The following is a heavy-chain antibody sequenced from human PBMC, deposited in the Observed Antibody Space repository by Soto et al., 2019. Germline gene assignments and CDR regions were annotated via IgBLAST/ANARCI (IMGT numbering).Heavy chain of an antibody. CDR1: GGTFSSYA. Sequence: ASVKVSCKASGGTFSSYAISWVRQAPGQGLEWMGGIIPIFGTANYAQKFQGRVTITADESTSTAYMELSNLRSEDTAVYYCAIVLSWASYYDFWSGYYNYYYYGMDVWGQGTTVTVSS. CDR2: IIPIFGTA. J-gene: IGHJ6*02. D-gene: IGHD3-3*01. V-gene: IGHV1-69*13. CDR3: AIVLSWASYYDFWSGYYNYYYYGMDV.